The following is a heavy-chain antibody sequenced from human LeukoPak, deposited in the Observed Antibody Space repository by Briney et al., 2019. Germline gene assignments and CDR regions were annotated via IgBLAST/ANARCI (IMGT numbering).Heavy chain of an antibody. D-gene: IGHD6-13*01. Sequence: ASVKVSCKPSGYTFTSYGISWVRQAPGHGLEWKGWISAYNGNTNYAQKLHGRLTMTTDTSTSTAYMELRSSRSDDTAVYYCARSSSSRYYYYYGMDVWGKGTTVTVSS. CDR2: ISAYNGNT. V-gene: IGHV1-18*04. CDR3: ARSSSSRYYYYYGMDV. J-gene: IGHJ6*04. CDR1: GYTFTSYG.